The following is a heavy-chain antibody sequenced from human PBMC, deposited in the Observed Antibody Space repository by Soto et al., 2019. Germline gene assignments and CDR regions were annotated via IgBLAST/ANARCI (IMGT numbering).Heavy chain of an antibody. J-gene: IGHJ4*02. CDR2: INPSGGGT. V-gene: IGHV1-46*01. CDR3: ARPALRGLYYFDY. D-gene: IGHD3-16*01. Sequence: ASVKVSCKASGYTFTSYYMHWVRQAPGQGLEWMGIINPSGGGTSSAQKFQGRVTMTRDTSTSTVYMELSSLRSEDTAVFFCARPALRGLYYFDYWGQGTLVTVSS. CDR1: GYTFTSYY.